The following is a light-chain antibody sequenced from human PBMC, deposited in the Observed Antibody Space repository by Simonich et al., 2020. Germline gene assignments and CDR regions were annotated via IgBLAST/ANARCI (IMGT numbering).Light chain of an antibody. V-gene: IGKV3-11*01. CDR3: LQDYNYPRT. Sequence: EIVLTQSPATLSLSPGERATLSCRASQSVSSYLAWYQQKPGQAPRLLIYDASNRATGIPARFSGSGSGTDFTLTISSLEPEDFATYYCLQDYNYPRTLGQGTKVEIK. CDR2: DAS. CDR1: QSVSSY. J-gene: IGKJ1*01.